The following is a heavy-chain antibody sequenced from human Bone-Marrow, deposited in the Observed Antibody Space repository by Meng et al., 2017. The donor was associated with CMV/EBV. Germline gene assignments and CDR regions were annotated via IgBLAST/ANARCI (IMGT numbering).Heavy chain of an antibody. V-gene: IGHV3-53*05. CDR1: GFTVSSNY. D-gene: IGHD2-8*01. J-gene: IGHJ5*02. CDR3: ARGGRDNVLKAAVVPLFDP. Sequence: GGSLRLSCAASGFTVSSNYMSWVRQAPGAGLEWVSVIYSGGTTYYADSVKGRFTVPRDDSENTLHLQLNSLRSEDTAVYYCARGGRDNVLKAAVVPLFDPWGQGTLVTVSS. CDR2: IYSGGTT.